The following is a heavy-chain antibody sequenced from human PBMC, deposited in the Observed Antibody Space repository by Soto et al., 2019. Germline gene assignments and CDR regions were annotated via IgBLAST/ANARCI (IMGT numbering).Heavy chain of an antibody. V-gene: IGHV4-34*01. Sequence: SETLSLTCAVYGGSFSGYYWSWIRQPPGKGLEWIGEINHSGSTNYNPSLKSRVTISVDTSTNQFSLKLSSVTAADTAVYYSARGRPPGSPYRRWAFDIWGQGTMVTVSS. D-gene: IGHD1-26*01. CDR2: INHSGST. CDR1: GGSFSGYY. J-gene: IGHJ3*02. CDR3: ARGRPPGSPYRRWAFDI.